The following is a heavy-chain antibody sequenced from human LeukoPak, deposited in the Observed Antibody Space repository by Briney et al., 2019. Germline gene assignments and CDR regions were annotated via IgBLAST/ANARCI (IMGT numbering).Heavy chain of an antibody. J-gene: IGHJ4*02. CDR1: GYTFTGYY. D-gene: IGHD2-8*01. Sequence: GASVKVSCKASGYTFTGYYMHWVRQAPGQGLEWMGWINPNSGGTNYAQKFQGRVTMTRDTSISTAYMELSRLRTGETAVYYCARLRVYCTKGVCKNGYYFDYWGQGTLVTVSS. CDR3: ARLRVYCTKGVCKNGYYFDY. V-gene: IGHV1-2*02. CDR2: INPNSGGT.